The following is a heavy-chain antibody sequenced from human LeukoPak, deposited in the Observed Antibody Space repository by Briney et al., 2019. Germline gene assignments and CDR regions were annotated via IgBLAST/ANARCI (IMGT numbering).Heavy chain of an antibody. CDR3: ASGGLITMVRGLINYYFDY. J-gene: IGHJ4*02. CDR1: GYTFTGYY. V-gene: IGHV1-2*02. D-gene: IGHD3-10*01. Sequence: ASVKVSCKASGYTFTGYYMHWVRQAPGQGLEWMGWINPNGGGTHYAQKFQGRVTMTRDTSISTAYMELSRLTSDDTALYYCASGGLITMVRGLINYYFDYWGQGTLVTVSS. CDR2: INPNGGGT.